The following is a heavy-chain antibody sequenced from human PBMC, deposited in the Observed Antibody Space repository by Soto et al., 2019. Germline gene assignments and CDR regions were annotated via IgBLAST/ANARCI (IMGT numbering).Heavy chain of an antibody. J-gene: IGHJ3*01. CDR2: ILVDGRT. Sequence: PEGSLRLSCAASGFPCGSYDMTWVRQAPGKGLEWVSTILVDGRTFYVDSVKGRFTISRDNSRNTVYLQMNSLTAGDTALYYCAKATATGGGAFDFCGQGTMVTVSS. CDR1: GFPCGSYD. D-gene: IGHD2-8*02. CDR3: AKATATGGGAFDF. V-gene: IGHV3-23*01.